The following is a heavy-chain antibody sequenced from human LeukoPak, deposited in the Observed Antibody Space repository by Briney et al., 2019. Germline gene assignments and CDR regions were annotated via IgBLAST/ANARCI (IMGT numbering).Heavy chain of an antibody. CDR3: AKLAYGDYVWFDP. CDR1: GFTFSSYG. V-gene: IGHV3-30*18. D-gene: IGHD4-17*01. J-gene: IGHJ5*02. CDR2: ISYDGSNK. Sequence: GSLRLSCAASGFTFSSYGMHWVRQAPGKGLEWVAVISYDGSNKYYADSVKGRFTISRDNSKNTLYLQMNSLRAEDTAVYYCAKLAYGDYVWFDPWGQGTLVTVSS.